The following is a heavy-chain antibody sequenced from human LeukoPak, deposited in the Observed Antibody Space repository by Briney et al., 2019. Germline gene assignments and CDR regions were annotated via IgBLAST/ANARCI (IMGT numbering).Heavy chain of an antibody. D-gene: IGHD5-12*01. CDR1: GFTFSRYG. CDR2: ISYDGNNK. CDR3: AKGGSIVATINYFDY. J-gene: IGHJ4*02. V-gene: IGHV3-30*18. Sequence: GGSLRLSCAASGFTFSRYGMHWVLQAPGKGLEWVAIISYDGNNKYYADSVKGRFAISRDNSKNTLYLHMNSLRAEDTALYYCAKGGSIVATINYFDYWGQGTLVTVSS.